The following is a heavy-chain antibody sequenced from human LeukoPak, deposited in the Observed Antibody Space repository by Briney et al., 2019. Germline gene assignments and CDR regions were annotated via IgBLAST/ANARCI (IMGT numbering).Heavy chain of an antibody. CDR2: IYYSGST. D-gene: IGHD2-15*01. J-gene: IGHJ4*02. CDR1: RGSISLYH. Sequence: SETLSLTCTVSRGSISLYHWSWIRQPPGKGLEWLGHIYYSGSTNYNPSLKSRVTISIDTSKNQFSLKLSSVTAAGTAVYYCARGDFSGGYCYDYWGQGTLVTVSS. V-gene: IGHV4-59*01. CDR3: ARGDFSGGYCYDY.